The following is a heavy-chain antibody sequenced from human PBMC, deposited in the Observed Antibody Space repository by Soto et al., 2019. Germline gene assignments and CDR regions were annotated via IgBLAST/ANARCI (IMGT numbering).Heavy chain of an antibody. CDR1: GVSISSGGYS. V-gene: IGHV4-30-2*01. J-gene: IGHJ5*02. Sequence: QLQLQESGSGLVKPSQTLSLTCAVSGVSISSGGYSWSWIRQPPGKGLEWIGYIYHSGSTYYNPSLKSRVTISVDRSKNQFSLKLSSVTAADTAVYYCARVRGPYCGGEFYPPTPNWFDPWGQGTLVTVSS. CDR2: IYHSGST. CDR3: ARVRGPYCGGEFYPPTPNWFDP. D-gene: IGHD2-21*01.